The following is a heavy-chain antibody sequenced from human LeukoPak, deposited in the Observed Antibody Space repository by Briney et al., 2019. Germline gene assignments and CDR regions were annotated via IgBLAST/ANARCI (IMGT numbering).Heavy chain of an antibody. CDR3: AKGSSGRCSGGSCYSFPWYYYYMDV. CDR1: GFTFSSYG. J-gene: IGHJ6*03. CDR2: IRYDGSNK. D-gene: IGHD2-15*01. Sequence: GGSLRLSCAASGFTFSSYGMHWVRQAPGKGLEWVAFIRYDGSNKYYADSVKGRFTISRDNSKNTLYLQMNSLRAEDTAVYYCAKGSSGRCSGGSCYSFPWYYYYMDVWGKGTTVTVSS. V-gene: IGHV3-30*02.